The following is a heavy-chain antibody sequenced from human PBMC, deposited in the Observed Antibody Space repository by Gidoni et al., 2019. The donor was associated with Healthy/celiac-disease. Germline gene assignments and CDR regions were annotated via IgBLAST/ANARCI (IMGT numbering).Heavy chain of an antibody. Sequence: QVQLVQSGAEVKKPGASVKVSCKASGYTFTGSYMHWVRQAPGQGLEWMGWINPNSGGTNYAQKFQGWVTMTRDTSISTAYMELSRLRSDDMAVYYCARSRYCSSTSCYIWFDPWGQGTLVTVSS. CDR2: INPNSGGT. D-gene: IGHD2-2*02. V-gene: IGHV1-2*04. J-gene: IGHJ5*02. CDR1: GYTFTGSY. CDR3: ARSRYCSSTSCYIWFDP.